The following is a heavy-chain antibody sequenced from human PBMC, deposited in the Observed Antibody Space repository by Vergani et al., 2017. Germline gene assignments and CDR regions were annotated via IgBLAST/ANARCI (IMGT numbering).Heavy chain of an antibody. Sequence: QLLESGGGLIQPGGSLRLSCSASGFPFNSYAMTWVRQAPGKGLEWVSGINNNGGSSYYADSVKGRFTISRENSKNTLYLQMTDLRAEDTATYYCAKVCGSTSCPDGGGAFDVWGHGTMVTVSS. CDR1: GFPFNSYA. D-gene: IGHD2-2*01. J-gene: IGHJ3*01. V-gene: IGHV3-23*01. CDR2: INNNGGSS. CDR3: AKVCGSTSCPDGGGAFDV.